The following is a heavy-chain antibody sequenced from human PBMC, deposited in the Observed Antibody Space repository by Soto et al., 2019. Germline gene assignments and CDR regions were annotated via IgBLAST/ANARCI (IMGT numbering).Heavy chain of an antibody. V-gene: IGHV1-18*01. CDR2: ISAYNGNT. J-gene: IGHJ4*02. CDR3: ASRTTDSSGYYVFDY. Sequence: ASVKVSCKASGYTFTGYAMHWVRQAPGQGLEWLGWISAYNGNTNYAQKLQGRVTMTTDTSTSTAYMELRSLRSDDTAVYYCASRTTDSSGYYVFDYWGQGTLVTVSS. CDR1: GYTFTGYA. D-gene: IGHD3-22*01.